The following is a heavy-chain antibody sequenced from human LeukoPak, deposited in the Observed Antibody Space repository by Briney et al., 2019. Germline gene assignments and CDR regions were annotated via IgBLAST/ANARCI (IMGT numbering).Heavy chain of an antibody. CDR2: INHSGST. J-gene: IGHJ3*02. D-gene: IGHD2-8*01. V-gene: IGHV4-34*01. CDR1: GGSFSGYY. CDR3: ARGGLMVYAVRVQNDVFDI. Sequence: SETLSPTCAVYGGSFSGYYWSWIRQPPGKGLEWIGEINHSGSTNYNPSLKSRVTISVDTSKNQFSLKLSSVTAADTAVYYCARGGLMVYAVRVQNDVFDIWGQGTMVTVSS.